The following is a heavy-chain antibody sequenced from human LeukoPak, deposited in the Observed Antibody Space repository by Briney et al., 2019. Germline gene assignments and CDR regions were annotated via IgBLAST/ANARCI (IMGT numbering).Heavy chain of an antibody. J-gene: IGHJ3*02. CDR1: GYRFTSYW. Sequence: GESLKISCKGSGYRFTSYWIGWVRQMPGKGLEWMGIIYPGDSDTRYSPSFQGQATISADKSISTAYLQWSSLKASDTAMYYCARDRIAVAGNDAFDIWGQGTMVTVSS. V-gene: IGHV5-51*01. D-gene: IGHD6-19*01. CDR2: IYPGDSDT. CDR3: ARDRIAVAGNDAFDI.